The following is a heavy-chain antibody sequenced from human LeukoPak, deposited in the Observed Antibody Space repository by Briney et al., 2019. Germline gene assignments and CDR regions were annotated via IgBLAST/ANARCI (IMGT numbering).Heavy chain of an antibody. D-gene: IGHD7-27*01. J-gene: IGHJ3*02. Sequence: PGGSLRLSCAASGFVVSDTFMSWFRQAPGKGLEWVSVIYTRGNKFYADSVKGRFTISRDNSENTLYLQMNSLRAEDTAVYYCANVLPGDRSVDAFDIWGQGTMVTVSS. CDR2: IYTRGNK. V-gene: IGHV3-66*02. CDR1: GFVVSDTF. CDR3: ANVLPGDRSVDAFDI.